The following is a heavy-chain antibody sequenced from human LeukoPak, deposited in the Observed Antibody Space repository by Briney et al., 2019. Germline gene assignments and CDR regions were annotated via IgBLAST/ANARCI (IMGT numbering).Heavy chain of an antibody. CDR1: GYTFTSYA. CDR3: AASPLYSSSSGFDY. V-gene: IGHV1-2*02. J-gene: IGHJ4*02. D-gene: IGHD6-6*01. Sequence: ASVKVSCKASGYTFTSYAMNWVRQAPGQGLEWMGWINPNSGGTDYAREFQGRVTVTRDTSISTAYMELSRLRSDDTAVYYCAASPLYSSSSGFDYWGQGTLVTVSS. CDR2: INPNSGGT.